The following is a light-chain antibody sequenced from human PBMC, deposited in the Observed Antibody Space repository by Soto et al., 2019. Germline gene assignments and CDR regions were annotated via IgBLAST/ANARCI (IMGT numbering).Light chain of an antibody. J-gene: IGKJ1*01. Sequence: DIQMTQSPSTLSASVGDRVTITCRASQSILSWLAWYQHKPGKAPKLLIYDASSLESGVPSRFSGSRSGTEFTLTIASLQSDDFATYYCQQYKTYPPTFGQGTKVDIK. V-gene: IGKV1-5*01. CDR1: QSILSW. CDR3: QQYKTYPPT. CDR2: DAS.